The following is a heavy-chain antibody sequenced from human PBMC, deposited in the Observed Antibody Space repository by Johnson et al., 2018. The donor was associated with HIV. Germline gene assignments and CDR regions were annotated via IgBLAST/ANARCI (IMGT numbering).Heavy chain of an antibody. D-gene: IGHD3-16*01. CDR3: AKTGGGAALDS. J-gene: IGHJ3*02. Sequence: VQLVESGGGLAQPGGSLRLSCAASGITVSSNYMSWVRQAPGKGLEWVANIKQDGSEKYYVDSVKGRFTISRDTSKKMLYLQMNSLRVDDTAVYYCAKTGGGAALDSWGQGTMVTVSS. V-gene: IGHV3-7*01. CDR1: GITVSSNY. CDR2: IKQDGSEK.